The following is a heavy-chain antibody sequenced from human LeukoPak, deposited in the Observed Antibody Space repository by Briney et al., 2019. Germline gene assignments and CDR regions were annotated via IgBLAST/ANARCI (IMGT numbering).Heavy chain of an antibody. D-gene: IGHD3-3*01. V-gene: IGHV3-21*01. Sequence: PGGSLRLSCAASGFTFSSYSMNWVRQAPGKGLEWVSSISSSSYIYYADSVKGRFTISRDNAKNSLYLQMNSLRAEDTAVYYCARDENRPAYYDFWSGYSSYFDYWGQGTLVTVSS. CDR1: GFTFSSYS. J-gene: IGHJ4*02. CDR3: ARDENRPAYYDFWSGYSSYFDY. CDR2: ISSSSYI.